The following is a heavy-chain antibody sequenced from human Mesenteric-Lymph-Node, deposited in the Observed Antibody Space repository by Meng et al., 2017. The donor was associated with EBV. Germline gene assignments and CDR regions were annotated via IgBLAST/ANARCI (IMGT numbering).Heavy chain of an antibody. V-gene: IGHV4-4*02. J-gene: IGHJ4*02. CDR3: ARLPPTTGYGTARSY. CDR2: IYHSSGTT. Sequence: QVSESGAGLVNPAATLSLICSVSGREFSSGRWWSWGRQPPGKGLEWLGEIYHSSGTTNYNPSLKSRVTISLDKSKTQFSLNLSSVTAADTAVYYCARLPPTTGYGTARSYWGQGTLVTVSS. CDR1: GREFSSGRW. D-gene: IGHD6-13*01.